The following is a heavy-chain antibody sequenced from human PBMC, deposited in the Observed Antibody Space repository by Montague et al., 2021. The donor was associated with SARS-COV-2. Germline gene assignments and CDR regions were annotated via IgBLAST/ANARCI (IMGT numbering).Heavy chain of an antibody. D-gene: IGHD3-10*01. CDR3: ARGDGHYYGSGTYPYY. J-gene: IGHJ4*02. Sequence: SETLSLTCTVSGGSISSYYWSWIRQPPGKGLEWIGYFYYSGSTNYNPSLKSRVTMSVDTSKNQFSLKLSSVTAADTAVYYCARGDGHYYGSGTYPYYWGQGTLVTVSS. CDR2: FYYSGST. V-gene: IGHV4-59*01. CDR1: GGSISSYY.